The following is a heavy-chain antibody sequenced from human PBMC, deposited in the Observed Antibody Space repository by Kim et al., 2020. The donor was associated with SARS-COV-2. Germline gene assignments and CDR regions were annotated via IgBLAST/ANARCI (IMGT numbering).Heavy chain of an antibody. D-gene: IGHD3-3*01. Sequence: AQKCQGRVTMTRDTSISTAYMELSRLRSDDTAVYYCARDRRLRFLEWPDYWGQGTLVTVSS. CDR3: ARDRRLRFLEWPDY. J-gene: IGHJ4*02. V-gene: IGHV1-2*02.